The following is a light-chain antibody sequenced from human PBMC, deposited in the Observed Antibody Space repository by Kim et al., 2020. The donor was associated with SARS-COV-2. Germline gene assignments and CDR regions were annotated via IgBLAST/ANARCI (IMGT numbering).Light chain of an antibody. CDR2: GHT. CDR1: RSNIGAGYD. Sequence: QSVLTQPHSVSGAPGQRVTISCTGSRSNIGAGYDLNWYQLLPGTAPKLLIYGHTHRPSGVPDRFSGSKSGSSVSLTIAGLQPEDEADYYCQAYDTGLRGAVFGPGTKVTVL. J-gene: IGLJ1*01. CDR3: QAYDTGLRGAV. V-gene: IGLV1-40*01.